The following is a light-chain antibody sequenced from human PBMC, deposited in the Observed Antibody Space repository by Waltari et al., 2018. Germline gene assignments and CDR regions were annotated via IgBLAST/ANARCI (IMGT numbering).Light chain of an antibody. Sequence: EIVLPQSPGTLSLSPGEGATLPCRASQSVSSSYLAWYQQKPGQAPRLLIYGASNRATDIPDRFTGSGSGTDFTLTISRLEPEDSAVYFCHQCGGSQRTFGGGTKVEIK. CDR3: HQCGGSQRT. CDR1: QSVSSSY. V-gene: IGKV3-20*01. CDR2: GAS. J-gene: IGKJ4*01.